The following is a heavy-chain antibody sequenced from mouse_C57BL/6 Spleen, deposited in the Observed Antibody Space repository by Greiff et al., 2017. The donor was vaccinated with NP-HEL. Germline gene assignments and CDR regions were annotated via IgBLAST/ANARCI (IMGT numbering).Heavy chain of an antibody. J-gene: IGHJ4*01. D-gene: IGHD1-1*01. CDR3: ARNDFNYYGSSKGMDY. V-gene: IGHV1-42*01. Sequence: VQLQQSGPELVKPGASVKISCKASGYSFTGYYMNWVKQSPEKSLEWIGEINPSTGGTTYNQKFKAKATLTVDKSSSTAYMQLKSLTSEDSAVYYCARNDFNYYGSSKGMDYWGQGTSVTVSS. CDR1: GYSFTGYY. CDR2: INPSTGGT.